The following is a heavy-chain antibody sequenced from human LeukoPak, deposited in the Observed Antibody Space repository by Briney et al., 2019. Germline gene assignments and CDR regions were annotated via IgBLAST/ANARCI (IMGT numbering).Heavy chain of an antibody. Sequence: GGSLRLSCAASGFTFSSYSMNWVRQAPGKGLEWLSYISSSTSTIYYADSVKGRFTISRDNAKNSLWLQMSSLRDEDTAVYYCVRELAARYWSQGTLVTVSS. V-gene: IGHV3-48*02. CDR2: ISSSTSTI. J-gene: IGHJ4*02. CDR1: GFTFSSYS. D-gene: IGHD6-6*01. CDR3: VRELAARY.